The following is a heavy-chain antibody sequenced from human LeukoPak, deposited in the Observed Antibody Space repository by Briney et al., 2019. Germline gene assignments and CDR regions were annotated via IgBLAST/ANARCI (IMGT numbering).Heavy chain of an antibody. V-gene: IGHV3-30*02. CDR1: RFTFSSYG. Sequence: GGSLRLSCAASRFTFSSYGMHWVRQAPGKGLEWVAFIRYDGSNKYYADSVKGRFTISRDNSKNTLYLQMNSLRAEDTALYYCARSRHSYDSSGFPHYWGQGTLVTVSS. CDR2: IRYDGSNK. D-gene: IGHD3-22*01. J-gene: IGHJ4*02. CDR3: ARSRHSYDSSGFPHY.